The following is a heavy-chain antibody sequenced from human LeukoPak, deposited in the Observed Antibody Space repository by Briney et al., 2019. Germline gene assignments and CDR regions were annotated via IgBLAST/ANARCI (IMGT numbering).Heavy chain of an antibody. CDR1: GFTFSSYG. CDR2: ISSSSSYI. D-gene: IGHD3-10*01. Sequence: GGSLRLSCAASGFTFSSYGMHWVRPAPGKGLEWVSSISSSSSYIYYADSVKGRFTISRDNAKNSLYLQMNSLRAEDTAVYYCARDWFGEDYWGQGTLVTVSS. CDR3: ARDWFGEDY. V-gene: IGHV3-21*01. J-gene: IGHJ4*02.